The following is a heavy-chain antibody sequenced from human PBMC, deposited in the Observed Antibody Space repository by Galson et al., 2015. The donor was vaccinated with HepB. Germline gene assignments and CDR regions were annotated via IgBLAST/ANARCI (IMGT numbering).Heavy chain of an antibody. V-gene: IGHV3-30*02. J-gene: IGHJ6*02. CDR1: GFTFSSYG. D-gene: IGHD3-10*01. Sequence: SLRLSCAASGFTFSSYGMHWVRQAPGKGLEWVAFIRYDGSNKYYADSVKGRFTISRDNSKNTLYLQMNSLRAEDTAVYYCAKDSGVLLWFGGRYGMDVWGQGTTVTVSS. CDR3: AKDSGVLLWFGGRYGMDV. CDR2: IRYDGSNK.